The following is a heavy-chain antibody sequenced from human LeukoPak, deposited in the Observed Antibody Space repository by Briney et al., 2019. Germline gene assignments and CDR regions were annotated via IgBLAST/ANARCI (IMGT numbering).Heavy chain of an antibody. J-gene: IGHJ4*02. Sequence: GRSLRLSCAASGFTFSRFGMHWVRQAPGKGLEWVAVIWYDGSNKYYADSVKGRFTISRDNSKNTSYLEMNSLRAEDTAVYYCARDYYYDSSGYWDYYFDYWGQGTLVSVSS. V-gene: IGHV3-33*01. CDR3: ARDYYYDSSGYWDYYFDY. D-gene: IGHD3-22*01. CDR2: IWYDGSNK. CDR1: GFTFSRFG.